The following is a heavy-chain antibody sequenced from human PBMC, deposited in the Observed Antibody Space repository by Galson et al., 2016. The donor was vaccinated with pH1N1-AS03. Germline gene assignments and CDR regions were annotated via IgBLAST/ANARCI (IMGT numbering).Heavy chain of an antibody. D-gene: IGHD2-8*01. V-gene: IGHV3-7*01. CDR1: GFTFNRSW. Sequence: SLRLSCAASGFTFNRSWMNWVRQAPGKGLEWVANIEQDGSEKYYVDSVKGRFTISRDNAKNSLYLQMNSLRAEDTAVYYCFEINNGGGQGTLVTVSS. CDR2: IEQDGSEK. J-gene: IGHJ4*02. CDR3: FEINNG.